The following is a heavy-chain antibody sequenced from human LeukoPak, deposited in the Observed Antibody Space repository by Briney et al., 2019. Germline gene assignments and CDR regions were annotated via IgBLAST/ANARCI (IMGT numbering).Heavy chain of an antibody. CDR2: INHSGST. Sequence: SETLSLTCAVYGGSFSGYYWSWIRQPPGKGLEWIGEINHSGSTNYNPSLKSRVTISVDTSKNQFSLKLSSVTAADTAVYYCARNVVVIKYYYMDVWGKRTTVTVSS. D-gene: IGHD3-22*01. J-gene: IGHJ6*03. CDR1: GGSFSGYY. CDR3: ARNVVVIKYYYMDV. V-gene: IGHV4-34*01.